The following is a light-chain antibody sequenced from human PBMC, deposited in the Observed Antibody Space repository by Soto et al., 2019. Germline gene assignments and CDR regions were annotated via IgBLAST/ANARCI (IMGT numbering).Light chain of an antibody. Sequence: DVLMTQSPLSLPVTLGQPASISCRSSQSLVYSDGNSYLSWFQRRPGQSPRRLIYRASNRDSGVPDRFSGSGSGTDFTLEISRVEAEDVGVYYCMQGTHWPPITFGQGTKVDIK. CDR2: RAS. V-gene: IGKV2-30*01. CDR3: MQGTHWPPIT. J-gene: IGKJ1*01. CDR1: QSLVYSDGNSY.